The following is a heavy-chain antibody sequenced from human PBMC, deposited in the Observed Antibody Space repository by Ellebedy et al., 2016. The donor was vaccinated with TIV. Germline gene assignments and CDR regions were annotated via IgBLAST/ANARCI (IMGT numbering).Heavy chain of an antibody. D-gene: IGHD1/OR15-1a*01. CDR1: GFTFTTFW. Sequence: PGGSLRLSCAASGFTFTTFWMSWVRQAPGKGLEWVGNINQDGSEKCYGDSVKGRFTISRDNAKNSVYLQMNRLRAEDTAVYYCARENWYNDYWGQGTLVTVSS. CDR2: INQDGSEK. CDR3: ARENWYNDY. J-gene: IGHJ4*02. V-gene: IGHV3-7*04.